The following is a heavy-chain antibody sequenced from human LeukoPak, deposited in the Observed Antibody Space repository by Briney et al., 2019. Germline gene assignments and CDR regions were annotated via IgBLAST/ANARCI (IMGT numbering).Heavy chain of an antibody. D-gene: IGHD1-26*01. Sequence: QAGGSLRLSCAASGFTFSTYDMHWVRQAPGKGLEYVSAISNNGGTTYYANSVKGRFTISRDNSKNTLYLQMGSLRAEDMAVYYCARSWELLFRQLDDAFDIWGQGTMVTVSS. CDR1: GFTFSTYD. CDR3: ARSWELLFRQLDDAFDI. J-gene: IGHJ3*02. V-gene: IGHV3-64*01. CDR2: ISNNGGTT.